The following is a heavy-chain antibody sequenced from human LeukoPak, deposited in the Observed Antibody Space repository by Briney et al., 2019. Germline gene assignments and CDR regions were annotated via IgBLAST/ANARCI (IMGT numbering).Heavy chain of an antibody. V-gene: IGHV4-38-2*02. Sequence: PSETLSLTCSVSGFSISSGYFWGWIRQPPGKGLEWIGRVYHSGTTNYGPSLKSRVTISVDTSRNQFSLKLSSVTAADTAVYYCARAREPLLYTYYFDYWGQGTLVTVSS. J-gene: IGHJ4*02. D-gene: IGHD3-16*01. CDR2: VYHSGTT. CDR3: ARAREPLLYTYYFDY. CDR1: GFSISSGYF.